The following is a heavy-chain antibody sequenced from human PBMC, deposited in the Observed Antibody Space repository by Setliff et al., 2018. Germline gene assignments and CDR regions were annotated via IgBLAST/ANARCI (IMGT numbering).Heavy chain of an antibody. CDR3: ARLRPERGSGTPDY. V-gene: IGHV4-38-2*02. D-gene: IGHD3-10*01. J-gene: IGHJ4*02. Sequence: SETLSLTCTVSGHSISSRYYWGWSRQPPGKGLAWIGSIYHSGSAYYNPSLKSRVTISVDMSKNQFSLKLSSVTAADTAVYYCARLRPERGSGTPDYWGQGTLVTVSS. CDR1: GHSISSRYY. CDR2: IYHSGSA.